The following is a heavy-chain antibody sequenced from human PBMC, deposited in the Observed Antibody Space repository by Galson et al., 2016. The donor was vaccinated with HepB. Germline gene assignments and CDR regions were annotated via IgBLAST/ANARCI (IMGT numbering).Heavy chain of an antibody. J-gene: IGHJ4*02. D-gene: IGHD6-13*01. CDR2: IYYRGST. CDR1: GASITNTNYY. Sequence: SETLSLTCSVSGASITNTNYYWGWIRQPPGKGLEWIGSIYYRGSTYYTPSLKSRVTKSVDTSKNQFSLKLSSVTAADTAVYYRVAGYSSSWTGVDYWGQGTLVTVSS. CDR3: VAGYSSSWTGVDY. V-gene: IGHV4-39*01.